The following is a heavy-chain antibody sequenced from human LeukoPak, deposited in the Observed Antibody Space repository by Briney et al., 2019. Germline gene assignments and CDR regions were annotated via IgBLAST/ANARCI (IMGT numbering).Heavy chain of an antibody. CDR1: GGSISSSSYY. CDR3: ARRDATVTTLPFDY. Sequence: SETLSLTCTVSGGSISSSSYYWGWIRQPPGEGLEWIGSIYYSGSTYYNPSLKSRVTISVDTSKNQFSLKLSSVTAADTAVYYCARRDATVTTLPFDYWGQGTLVTVSS. CDR2: IYYSGST. J-gene: IGHJ4*02. D-gene: IGHD4-17*01. V-gene: IGHV4-39*01.